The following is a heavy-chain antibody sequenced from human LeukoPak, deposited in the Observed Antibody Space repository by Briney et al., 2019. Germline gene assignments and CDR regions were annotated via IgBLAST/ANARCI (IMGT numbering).Heavy chain of an antibody. D-gene: IGHD1-14*01. Sequence: ASVKVSCKASGGTFSSYAISWVRQAPGQGLEWMGGIIPIFGTANYAQKFQGRVTITTDESTSTAYMELSSLRSEDTAVYYCATGTNYYYYMGVWGKGTTVTVSS. CDR2: IIPIFGTA. CDR1: GGTFSSYA. V-gene: IGHV1-69*05. CDR3: ATGTNYYYYMGV. J-gene: IGHJ6*03.